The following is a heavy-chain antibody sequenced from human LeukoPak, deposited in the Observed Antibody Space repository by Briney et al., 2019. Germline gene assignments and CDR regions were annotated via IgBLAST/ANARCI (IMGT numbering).Heavy chain of an antibody. Sequence: ASVKVSCKASGYTFTGYYIHWVRQAPGQGLEWVGWIDPNSGGTNYAQKFQGRVTMTRDTSISTAYMELSRLRSDDTALYYCAARYYYDSSGRFDYWGQGTLVTVSS. D-gene: IGHD3-22*01. J-gene: IGHJ4*02. CDR2: IDPNSGGT. CDR1: GYTFTGYY. CDR3: AARYYYDSSGRFDY. V-gene: IGHV1-2*02.